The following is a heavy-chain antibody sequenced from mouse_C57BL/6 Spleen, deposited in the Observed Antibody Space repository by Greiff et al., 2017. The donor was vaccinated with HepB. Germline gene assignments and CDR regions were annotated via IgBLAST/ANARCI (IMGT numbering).Heavy chain of an antibody. CDR3: AREGSSGYYYAMDY. CDR1: GFTFSDYG. D-gene: IGHD3-2*02. CDR2: ISSGSSTI. V-gene: IGHV5-17*01. J-gene: IGHJ4*01. Sequence: EVKLMESGGGLVKPGGSLKLSCAASGFTFSDYGMHWVRQAPEKGLEWVAYISSGSSTIYYADTVKGRFTISRDNAKNTRFLQMTSLRSEDTAMYYCAREGSSGYYYAMDYWGQGTSVTVSS.